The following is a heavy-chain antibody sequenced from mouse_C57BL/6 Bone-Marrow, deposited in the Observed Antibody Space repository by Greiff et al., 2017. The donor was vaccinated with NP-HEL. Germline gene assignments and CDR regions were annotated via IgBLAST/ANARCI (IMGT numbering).Heavy chain of an antibody. D-gene: IGHD3-1*01. V-gene: IGHV5-4*01. CDR3: ARDRDY. CDR2: ISDGGSYT. Sequence: EVQGVESGGGLVKPGGSLKLSCAASGFTFSSYAMSWVRQTPEKRLEWVATISDGGSYTYYPDNVKGRFTISRDNAKNNLYLQMSHLKSEDTAMYYCARDRDYWGQGTLVTVSA. CDR1: GFTFSSYA. J-gene: IGHJ3*01.